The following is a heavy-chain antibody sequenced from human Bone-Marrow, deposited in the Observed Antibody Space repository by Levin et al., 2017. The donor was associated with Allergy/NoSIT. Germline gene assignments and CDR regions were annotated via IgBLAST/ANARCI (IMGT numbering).Heavy chain of an antibody. D-gene: IGHD1-26*01. V-gene: IGHV1-18*01. CDR2: ISAYNDNT. CDR1: GYTSNRYG. J-gene: IGHJ4*02. Sequence: PAASVKVSCKASGYTSNRYGVSWVRQAPGQGLEWIGWISAYNDNTNSARKFQGRVTLTIDTSTNTAYMELGSLTSDDTAVYYCASHYSGSYNYFDYWGQGSLVTVSS. CDR3: ASHYSGSYNYFDY.